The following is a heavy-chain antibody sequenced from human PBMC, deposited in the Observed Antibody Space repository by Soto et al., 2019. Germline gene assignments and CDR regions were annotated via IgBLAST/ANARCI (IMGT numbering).Heavy chain of an antibody. V-gene: IGHV4-59*01. D-gene: IGHD6-13*01. CDR3: ARKGAAASYAHYYMDV. CDR1: GGSISSYY. Sequence: PPETLSLTCTVSGGSISSYYWSWIRQPPGKGLEWVGYIYYSGNTNYNPSLESRVTISVDTSRNRFSLNLTSATAADTAVYYCARKGAAASYAHYYMDVWGRGTAVTVSS. CDR2: IYYSGNT. J-gene: IGHJ6*03.